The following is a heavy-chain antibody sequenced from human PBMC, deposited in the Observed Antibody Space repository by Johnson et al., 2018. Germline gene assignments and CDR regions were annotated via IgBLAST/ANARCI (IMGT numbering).Heavy chain of an antibody. V-gene: IGHV4-59*01. CDR1: GGSISSYY. CDR2: IYYSGST. Sequence: QVQLQESGPGLVKPSETLSLTCTVSGGSISSYYWSWIRQPPGKGLEWIGYIYYSGSTNYNPSLKSRVTISVDTSKNQFSLKLTSLTAAETAVYYCSRVYCSGGSCYWGWFDRWGQGTLVTVSS. J-gene: IGHJ5*02. D-gene: IGHD2-15*01. CDR3: SRVYCSGGSCYWGWFDR.